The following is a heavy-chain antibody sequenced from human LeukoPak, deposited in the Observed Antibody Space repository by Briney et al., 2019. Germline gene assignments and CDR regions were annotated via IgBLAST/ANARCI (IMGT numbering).Heavy chain of an antibody. CDR2: INWNGGST. CDR1: GFTFDDYG. Sequence: GGSLRLSFAASGFTFDDYGMSWVRQAPGKGLEWVSGINWNGGSTGYADSVKGRFTISRDNADKSLYLQMNSLRAEDTAVYYCAGGAHEYCGGDCDWDYWGQGTLVTVSS. CDR3: AGGAHEYCGGDCDWDY. D-gene: IGHD2-21*02. J-gene: IGHJ4*02. V-gene: IGHV3-20*03.